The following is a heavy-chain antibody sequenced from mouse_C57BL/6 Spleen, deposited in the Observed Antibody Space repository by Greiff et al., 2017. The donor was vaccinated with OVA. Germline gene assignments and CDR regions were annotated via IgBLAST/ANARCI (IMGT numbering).Heavy chain of an antibody. CDR1: GYAFTNYL. Sequence: QVQLQQSGAELVRPGTSVKVSCKASGYAFTNYLIEWVKQRPGQGLEWIGVINPGSGGTNYNEKFKGKATLTADKSSSTAYMQLSSLTSEDSAVYFCARSEGGMDYWGQGTSVTVSS. V-gene: IGHV1-54*01. CDR3: ARSEGGMDY. CDR2: INPGSGGT. J-gene: IGHJ4*01.